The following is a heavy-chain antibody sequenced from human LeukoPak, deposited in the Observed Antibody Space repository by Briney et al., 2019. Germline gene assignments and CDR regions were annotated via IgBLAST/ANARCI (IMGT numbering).Heavy chain of an antibody. CDR2: ISSSGSTI. CDR1: GFTFSSYE. CDR3: AREPYDILTGLQYYFDY. V-gene: IGHV3-48*03. Sequence: GGSLRLSCAASGFTFSSYEMNWVRQAPGKGLEWVSYISSSGSTIYYADSVKGRFTISRDNAKNSLYLQMNSLRAEDTAVYYCAREPYDILTGLQYYFDYWGQGTLVIVSS. D-gene: IGHD3-9*01. J-gene: IGHJ4*02.